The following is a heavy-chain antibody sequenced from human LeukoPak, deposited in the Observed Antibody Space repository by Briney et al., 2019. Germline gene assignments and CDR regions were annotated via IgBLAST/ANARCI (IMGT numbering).Heavy chain of an antibody. CDR2: ISWNSGSI. J-gene: IGHJ6*02. D-gene: IGHD2-15*01. V-gene: IGHV3-9*01. Sequence: PGGSLRLSCAASGFTFDDYAMHWVRQAPGKGLEWVSGISWNSGSIGYADSVKGRFTISRDNAKNSLYLQMNSLRAEDTALYYCAKDIKAVAATLYYYYYGMDVWGQGTTVTVSS. CDR1: GFTFDDYA. CDR3: AKDIKAVAATLYYYYYGMDV.